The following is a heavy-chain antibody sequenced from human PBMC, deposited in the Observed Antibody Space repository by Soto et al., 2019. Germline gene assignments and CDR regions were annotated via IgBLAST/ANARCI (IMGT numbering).Heavy chain of an antibody. J-gene: IGHJ3*02. D-gene: IGHD3-22*01. Sequence: PXGSLRLSCAASGFSFSDYYMSWIRQPPGKGLEWVSYISKSGSIIHYADSVKGRFTISRDNAKNSLYLQMNSLRAEDTAVYYCARIFSGYGAFDIWGHGTMVTVSS. V-gene: IGHV3-11*04. CDR1: GFSFSDYY. CDR2: ISKSGSII. CDR3: ARIFSGYGAFDI.